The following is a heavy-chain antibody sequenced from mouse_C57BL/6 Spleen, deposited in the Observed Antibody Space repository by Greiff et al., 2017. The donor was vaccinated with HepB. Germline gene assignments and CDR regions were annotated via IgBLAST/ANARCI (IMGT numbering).Heavy chain of an antibody. D-gene: IGHD2-4*01. J-gene: IGHJ3*01. Sequence: QVHVKQPGAELVKPGASVKMSCKASGYTFTSYWITWVKQRPGQGLEWIGDIYPGSGSTNYNEKFKSKATLTVDTSSSTAYMQLSSLTSEDSAVYYCASSYDYDGFAYWGQGTLVTVSA. CDR3: ASSYDYDGFAY. V-gene: IGHV1-55*01. CDR1: GYTFTSYW. CDR2: IYPGSGST.